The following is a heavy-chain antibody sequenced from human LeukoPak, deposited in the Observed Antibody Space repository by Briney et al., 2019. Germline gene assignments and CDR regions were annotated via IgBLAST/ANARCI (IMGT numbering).Heavy chain of an antibody. CDR3: AIDLYGSGIY. J-gene: IGHJ4*02. CDR1: GFTVSSYY. CDR2: IHGGGTT. V-gene: IGHV3-66*01. Sequence: GGSLRLSCAASGFTVSSYYLSWVRQAPGKGLEWASVIHGGGTTYYADCVKGRFTISRDKSQITLYLQMNSLRAEDTAVYYCAIDLYGSGIYWGQETLVTVSS. D-gene: IGHD3-10*01.